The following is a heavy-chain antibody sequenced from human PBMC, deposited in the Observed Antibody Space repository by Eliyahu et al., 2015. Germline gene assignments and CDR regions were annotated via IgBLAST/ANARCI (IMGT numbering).Heavy chain of an antibody. CDR1: GFSFSNYG. CDR2: ISRDGSKT. CDR3: AKGLYSGSYYFDS. V-gene: IGHV3-30*18. Sequence: QVQLVESGGGVVQPGKSLRLXCAASGFSFSNYGIHWXRQAPGKGLEWVAAISRDGSKTYYVDSVEGRFAISRDNSNNTLFLQLNSLRADDTAIYYCAKGLYSGSYYFDSWGQGTLVTVSS. J-gene: IGHJ4*02. D-gene: IGHD1-26*01.